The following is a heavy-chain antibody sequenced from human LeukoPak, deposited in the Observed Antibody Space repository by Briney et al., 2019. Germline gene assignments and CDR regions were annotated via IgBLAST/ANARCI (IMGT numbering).Heavy chain of an antibody. CDR2: IYYSGST. CDR3: ARETYYYGSGSRNFDY. D-gene: IGHD3-10*01. J-gene: IGHJ4*02. V-gene: IGHV4-39*02. Sequence: KPSETQSLTCTVSGGSISSSSYYWGWIRQPPGKGLEWFGSIYYSGSTYYNPSLKSRVTISVDTSKNPFSLKLSSVTAADTAVYYCARETYYYGSGSRNFDYWGQGTLVTVSS. CDR1: GGSISSSSYY.